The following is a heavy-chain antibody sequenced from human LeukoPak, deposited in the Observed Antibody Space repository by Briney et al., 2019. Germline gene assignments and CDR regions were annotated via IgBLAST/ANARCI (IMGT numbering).Heavy chain of an antibody. J-gene: IGHJ4*02. D-gene: IGHD3-3*01. CDR2: ISGSGGST. V-gene: IGHV3-23*01. CDR3: AKGTRLLRFLEWLLYFRY. Sequence: GGSLRLSCAASGFTFSSYAMSWVRQAPGKWLEWVSAISGSGGSTYYADSVKGRFTISRDNSKNPLYLQMNSLRAEDTAVYYCAKGTRLLRFLEWLLYFRYWGQGTLVTVSS. CDR1: GFTFSSYA.